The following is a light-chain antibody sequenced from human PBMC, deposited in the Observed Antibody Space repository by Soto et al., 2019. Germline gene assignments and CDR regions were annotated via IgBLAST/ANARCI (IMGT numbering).Light chain of an antibody. J-gene: IGKJ1*01. V-gene: IGKV1-8*01. CDR3: QQYYSYTQT. CDR2: AAS. CDR1: QGISSY. Sequence: IRMTQSPSSFSASTGDRVTITCRASQGISSYLAWYQQKPGKAPKXLIYAASTLQSGVPSRFSGSGSGTDFTLTISCLKSEDFATYDCQQYYSYTQTFGQGTKVDIK.